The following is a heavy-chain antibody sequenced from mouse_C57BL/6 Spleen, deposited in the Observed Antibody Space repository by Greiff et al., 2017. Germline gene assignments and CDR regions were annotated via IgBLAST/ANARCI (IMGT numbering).Heavy chain of an antibody. J-gene: IGHJ2*01. CDR1: GFTFSDYG. D-gene: IGHD1-1*01. Sequence: DVKLVESGGGLVKPGGSLKLSCAASGFTFSDYGMHWVRQAPEKGLEWVAYISSGSSTIYYADTVKGRFTISRDNAKNTLFLQMTSLRSEDTAMYYCARDPYYYGSSPWYFDYWGQGTTLTVSS. CDR3: ARDPYYYGSSPWYFDY. CDR2: ISSGSSTI. V-gene: IGHV5-17*01.